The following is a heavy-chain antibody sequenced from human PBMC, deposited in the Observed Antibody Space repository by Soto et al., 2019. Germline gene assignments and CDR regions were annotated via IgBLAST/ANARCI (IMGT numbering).Heavy chain of an antibody. CDR2: ISASGGST. V-gene: IGHV3-23*01. CDR3: ARRWSYPYNWFDP. D-gene: IGHD3-16*02. J-gene: IGHJ5*02. Sequence: GGSLRLSCAASGFTFSSYAMSWVRQAPGKGLEWVSAISASGGSTYYADSVKGRFTISRDHSKNTLYLQMNSLRAEDTAVYYCARRWSYPYNWFDPWGQGTLVTVSS. CDR1: GFTFSSYA.